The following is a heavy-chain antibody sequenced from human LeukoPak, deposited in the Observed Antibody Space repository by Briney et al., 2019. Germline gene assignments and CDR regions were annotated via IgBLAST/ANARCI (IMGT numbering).Heavy chain of an antibody. Sequence: GGSLRLSCAASGFTFSTYSMNWVRQAPGKGLEWVSYISSSSNTIYYADSVKGRFTISRDNAKNSLYLQMNSLRAEDTAVYYCARDTNDGSNAFDIWGQGTMVTVSS. J-gene: IGHJ3*02. V-gene: IGHV3-48*01. CDR3: ARDTNDGSNAFDI. D-gene: IGHD5-24*01. CDR1: GFTFSTYS. CDR2: ISSSSNTI.